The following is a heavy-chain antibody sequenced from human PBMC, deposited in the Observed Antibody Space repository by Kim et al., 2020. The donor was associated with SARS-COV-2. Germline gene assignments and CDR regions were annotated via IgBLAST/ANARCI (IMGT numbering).Heavy chain of an antibody. Sequence: TYYADSVKGRFTISRDNSKNTLYLQMNSLRAEDTAVYYCAKYARKDYFDYWGQGTLVTVSS. J-gene: IGHJ4*02. CDR3: AKYARKDYFDY. V-gene: IGHV3-23*01. D-gene: IGHD2-8*01. CDR2: T.